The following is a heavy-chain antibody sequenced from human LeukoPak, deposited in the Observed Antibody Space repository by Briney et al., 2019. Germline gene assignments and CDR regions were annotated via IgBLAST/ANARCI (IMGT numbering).Heavy chain of an antibody. V-gene: IGHV3-23*01. J-gene: IGHJ4*02. CDR1: GFTFSSYA. Sequence: GGSPRLSCAASGFTFSSYAMSWVRQAPGKGLEWVSAISGSGGSTYYADSVKGRFTISRDNSRNTLYLQMNSLRAEDTAVYYCAKEKYSSGFFDYWGQGNLVTVSS. CDR3: AKEKYSSGFFDY. D-gene: IGHD3-22*01. CDR2: ISGSGGST.